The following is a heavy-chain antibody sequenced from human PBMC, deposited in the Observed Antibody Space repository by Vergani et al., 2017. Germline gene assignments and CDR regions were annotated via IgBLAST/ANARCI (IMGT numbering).Heavy chain of an antibody. J-gene: IGHJ5*02. V-gene: IGHV3-53*01. D-gene: IGHD6-19*01. CDR2: IYSGGST. Sequence: EVQLVESGGGLVQPGGSLRLSCAASGFTVSSNYMSWVRQAPGKGLEWVSVIYSGGSTYYADCVKGRFTISRDNSKNTLYLEMNSLRAEDTAVYYCARGYNSAWVWSWFDPWGQGTLVTVSS. CDR1: GFTVSSNY. CDR3: ARGYNSAWVWSWFDP.